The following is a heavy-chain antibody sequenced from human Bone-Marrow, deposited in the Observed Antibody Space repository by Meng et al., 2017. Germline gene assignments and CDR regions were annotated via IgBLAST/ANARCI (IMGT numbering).Heavy chain of an antibody. CDR2: ISSSSSYI. V-gene: IGHV3-21*04. CDR3: ARDPFRWELLITKPDAFDI. D-gene: IGHD1-26*01. CDR1: GFTFSSYS. Sequence: GESLKISCAASGFTFSSYSMNWVRQAPGKGLEWVSSISSSSSYIYYADSVKGRFTISRDNAKNSLYLQMNSLRAEDTAVYYCARDPFRWELLITKPDAFDIWGQGTMVTVSS. J-gene: IGHJ3*02.